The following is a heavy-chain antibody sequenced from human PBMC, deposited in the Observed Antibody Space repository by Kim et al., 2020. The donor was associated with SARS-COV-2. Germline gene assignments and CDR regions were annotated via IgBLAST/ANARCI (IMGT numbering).Heavy chain of an antibody. CDR1: GFTFSSYS. Sequence: GGSLRLSCAASGFTFSSYSMNWVRQAPGKGLEWVSYISSSSSTIYYADSVKGRFTISRDNAKNSLYLQMNSLRDEDTAVYYCARGSYDYVWGSYRRYFDYWGQGTLVTVSS. CDR3: ARGSYDYVWGSYRRYFDY. J-gene: IGHJ4*02. D-gene: IGHD3-16*02. CDR2: ISSSSSTI. V-gene: IGHV3-48*02.